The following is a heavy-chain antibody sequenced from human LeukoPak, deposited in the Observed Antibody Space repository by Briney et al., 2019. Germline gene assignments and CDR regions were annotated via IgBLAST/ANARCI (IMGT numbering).Heavy chain of an antibody. D-gene: IGHD3-22*01. CDR3: AKDQYYYDSSASRIFDP. CDR2: VSSGSSTI. J-gene: IGHJ5*02. Sequence: PGGSLRLSCAASGFTFSDYYMSWIRQAPGKGLEWVSYVSSGSSTIYYADSVKGRFTISRDNSKNTLYLQMNSLRAEDTAVYYCAKDQYYYDSSASRIFDPWGQGTLVIVPS. CDR1: GFTFSDYY. V-gene: IGHV3-11*04.